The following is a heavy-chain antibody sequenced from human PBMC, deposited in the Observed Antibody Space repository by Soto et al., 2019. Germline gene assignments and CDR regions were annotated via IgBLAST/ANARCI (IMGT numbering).Heavy chain of an antibody. J-gene: IGHJ5*02. CDR1: GGSISSYY. CDR3: AREGGYCISTGCPRGWFDP. CDR2: IYYSGST. D-gene: IGHD2-2*01. Sequence: SETLSLTCTVSGGSISSYYWSWIRQPPGKGLEWIGYIYYSGSTNYNPSLKSRVTISVDTSKNQFSLKLSSVTAADTAVYYCAREGGYCISTGCPRGWFDPWGQGTLVTVSS. V-gene: IGHV4-59*01.